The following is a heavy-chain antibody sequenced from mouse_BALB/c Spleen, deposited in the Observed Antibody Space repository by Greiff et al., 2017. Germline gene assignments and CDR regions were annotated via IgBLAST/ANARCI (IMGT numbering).Heavy chain of an antibody. CDR3: ARAYYGHAMDY. D-gene: IGHD2-10*01. V-gene: IGHV2-6-7*01. CDR1: GFSLTGYG. J-gene: IGHJ4*01. CDR2: IWGDGST. Sequence: QVQLKQSGPGLVAPSQSLSITCTVSGFSLTGYGVNWVRQPPGKGLEWLGMIWGDGSTDYNSALKSRLSISKDNSKSQVFLKMNSLQTDDTARYCCARAYYGHAMDYWGQGTSVTVSS.